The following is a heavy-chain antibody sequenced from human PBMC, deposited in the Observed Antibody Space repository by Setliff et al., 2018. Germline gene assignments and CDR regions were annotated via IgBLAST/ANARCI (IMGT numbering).Heavy chain of an antibody. CDR3: ARDRTYYGSGTYTRWFDY. D-gene: IGHD3-10*01. J-gene: IGHJ4*02. CDR1: GGSISGAS. V-gene: IGHV4-59*01. CDR2: VYYSGAA. Sequence: SETLSLTCTFSGGSISGASIWSWIRQPPGKGLEFIGYVYYSGAANYAPSLKSRVTPSVDTSKNQLSLKLRSVTAADTAVYYCARDRTYYGSGTYTRWFDYWGQGTLVTVSS.